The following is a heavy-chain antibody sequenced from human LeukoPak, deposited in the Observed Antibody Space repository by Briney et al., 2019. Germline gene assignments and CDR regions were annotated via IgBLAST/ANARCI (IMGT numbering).Heavy chain of an antibody. J-gene: IGHJ6*02. CDR2: IYYRGST. CDR1: VDSLRNSY. D-gene: IGHD3-16*01. Sequence: SETLSLSSTQPVDSLRNSYWSCIPHPPRERLERIGYIYYRGSTNYNPSLKSRVTIAVDTSKNQFSLKLSSVAAADTAVYYCARVGGDYGMDVWGQGTTVTVSS. V-gene: IGHV4-59*01. CDR3: ARVGGDYGMDV.